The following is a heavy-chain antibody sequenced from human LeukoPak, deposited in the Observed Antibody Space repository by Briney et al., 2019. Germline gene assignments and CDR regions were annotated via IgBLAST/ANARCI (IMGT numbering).Heavy chain of an antibody. J-gene: IGHJ5*02. CDR3: ARGLWFGEENWFDP. CDR1: GYTFTSNY. V-gene: IGHV1-46*01. CDR2: ISPSGGST. D-gene: IGHD3-10*01. Sequence: ASVKVSCKAFGYTFTSNYMHWVRQAPGQGPEWMGVISPSGGSTTYAQKFQGRVTLTRDMSTSTDYLELSSLRSEDTAVYYCARGLWFGEENWFDPWGQGTLVTVSS.